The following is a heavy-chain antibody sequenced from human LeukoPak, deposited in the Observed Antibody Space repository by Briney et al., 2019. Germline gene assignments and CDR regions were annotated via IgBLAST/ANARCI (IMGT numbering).Heavy chain of an antibody. V-gene: IGHV3-11*01. CDR2: ISGSGATT. Sequence: GGSLRLSCTVSGFTFSDYYMTWIRHAPGRGLEWISYISGSGATTHYADSVDGRFTISRDNAKNSVYLQMNSLRAEDTAVYYCGRDYDTLTGYQRPNGFFDFLGQGTLVTVSS. CDR3: GRDYDTLTGYQRPNGFFDF. CDR1: GFTFSDYY. J-gene: IGHJ4*02. D-gene: IGHD3-9*01.